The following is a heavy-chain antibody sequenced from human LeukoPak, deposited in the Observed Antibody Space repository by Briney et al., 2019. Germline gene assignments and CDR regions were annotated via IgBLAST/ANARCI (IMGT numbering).Heavy chain of an antibody. CDR3: ARPQRGYSYSAFDI. V-gene: IGHV1-69*05. J-gene: IGHJ3*02. D-gene: IGHD5-18*01. CDR1: GGTFSSYA. Sequence: SVKVSCKASGGTFSSYAISWVRQAPGQGLEWMGRIIPIFGTANYAQKFQGRVTITTDESTSTAYMELSSLRSEDTAVYYCARPQRGYSYSAFDIWGQGTMVTASS. CDR2: IIPIFGTA.